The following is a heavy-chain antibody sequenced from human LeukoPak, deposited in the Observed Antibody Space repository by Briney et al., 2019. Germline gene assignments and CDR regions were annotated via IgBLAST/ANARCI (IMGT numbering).Heavy chain of an antibody. Sequence: GGSLRLSXAASGFTFSDHYMDWVRQAPGKGMEWVGRTRNKANSYTTEYAASVKGRFTISRDDSKNSLYLQMNSLKTEDTAVYYCASYYGGNSGDYWGQGTLVTVSS. CDR2: TRNKANSYTT. J-gene: IGHJ4*02. D-gene: IGHD4-23*01. CDR3: ASYYGGNSGDY. CDR1: GFTFSDHY. V-gene: IGHV3-72*01.